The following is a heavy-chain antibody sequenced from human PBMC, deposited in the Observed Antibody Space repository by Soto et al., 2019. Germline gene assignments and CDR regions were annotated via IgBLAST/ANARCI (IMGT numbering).Heavy chain of an antibody. CDR2: ISGSGGST. Sequence: QPGGSLRLSCAASGFTFSSYAMSWVRQAPGRGLEWVSAISGSGGSTYYADSVKGRFTISRDNSKNTLYLQMNSLRAEDTAVYYCATTVTTGRVGPFDYWGQGTLVTVSS. CDR1: GFTFSSYA. CDR3: ATTVTTGRVGPFDY. J-gene: IGHJ4*02. V-gene: IGHV3-23*01. D-gene: IGHD4-17*01.